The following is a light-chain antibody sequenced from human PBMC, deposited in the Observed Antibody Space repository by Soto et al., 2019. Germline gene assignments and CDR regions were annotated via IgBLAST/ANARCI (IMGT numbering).Light chain of an antibody. J-gene: IGKJ4*01. Sequence: ATLSCRASQTVDSNFLAWYQQKPGQAPRLLIYAASTRATGIPDRFSGSGSGTDFTLTISSLQPGDVATYYCQKYDDAPLSFGGGTKVDI. CDR1: QTVDSNF. CDR3: QKYDDAPLS. CDR2: AAS. V-gene: IGKV3-20*01.